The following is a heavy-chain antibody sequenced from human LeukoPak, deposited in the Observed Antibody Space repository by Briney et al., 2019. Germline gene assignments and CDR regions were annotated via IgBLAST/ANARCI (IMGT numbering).Heavy chain of an antibody. V-gene: IGHV4-31*03. CDR1: GGSISSGGYY. CDR2: IYYSGST. J-gene: IGHJ4*02. D-gene: IGHD3-9*01. Sequence: PSETLSLTCTVSGGSISSGGYYWSWIRQHPGKGLEWIGYIYYSGSTYYNPSLKSRVTISVDTSKNQFSLKLSSVTAADTAVYYCARGRRGLRCFDWLLYWFDYWGQGTLVTVSS. CDR3: ARGRRGLRCFDWLLYWFDY.